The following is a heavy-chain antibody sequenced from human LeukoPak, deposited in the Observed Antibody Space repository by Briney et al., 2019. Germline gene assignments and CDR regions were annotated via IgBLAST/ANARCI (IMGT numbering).Heavy chain of an antibody. Sequence: GGSLRLSCAASGFTVSSNYMSWVRQAPGKGLEWVSVIYSDGSTYYADSVKGRFTISRDNSKNTLYLQMNSLRAEDTAVYYCARDPRGGPIDAFDIWGQGTMVTVSS. CDR3: ARDPRGGPIDAFDI. CDR2: IYSDGST. CDR1: GFTVSSNY. J-gene: IGHJ3*02. V-gene: IGHV3-66*01. D-gene: IGHD3-10*01.